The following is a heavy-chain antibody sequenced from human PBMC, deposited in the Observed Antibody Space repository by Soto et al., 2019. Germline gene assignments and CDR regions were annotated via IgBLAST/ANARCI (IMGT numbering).Heavy chain of an antibody. CDR1: GFTFSSYW. Sequence: EVQLVESGGGLVQPGGSLRLSCAASGFTFSSYWMSWVRQAPGKGLEWVANIKQDGSEKYYEDSVKGRFTISRDNAKNSLYLQMNSLRAEDTAVYYCARWRVYGSGSFDYWGQGTLVTVSS. J-gene: IGHJ4*02. D-gene: IGHD3-10*01. CDR2: IKQDGSEK. V-gene: IGHV3-7*01. CDR3: ARWRVYGSGSFDY.